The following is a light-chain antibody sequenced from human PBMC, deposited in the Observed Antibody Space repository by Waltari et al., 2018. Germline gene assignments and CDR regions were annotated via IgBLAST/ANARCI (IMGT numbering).Light chain of an antibody. J-gene: IGLJ3*02. CDR1: SGHSNNA. V-gene: IGLV4-69*02. Sequence: QLVLTQSPSASASLGASVNLTCTLSSGHSNNAIAWHQQQPEKGPRYLMRVNSDGSHNKGDGIPDRFSGSSSGAGLYLTISRLQSEDEADYYGQTWGTGIGVFGGGTKLTVL. CDR2: VNSDGSH. CDR3: QTWGTGIGV.